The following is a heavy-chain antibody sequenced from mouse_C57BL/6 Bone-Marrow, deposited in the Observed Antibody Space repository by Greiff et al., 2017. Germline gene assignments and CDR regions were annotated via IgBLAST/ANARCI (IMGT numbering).Heavy chain of an antibody. D-gene: IGHD2-2*01. J-gene: IGHJ3*01. V-gene: IGHV1-47*01. CDR1: GYTFTTYP. Sequence: QVQLKQSGAELVKPGASVKMSCKASGYTFTTYPIEWMKQNHGKSLEWIGNFHPYNDDTKYNEKFKGKATLTVEKSSSTDYLQLSRITSEDAAVYYCARRYGYDAGFAYWGQGTLVTVSA. CDR3: ARRYGYDAGFAY. CDR2: FHPYNDDT.